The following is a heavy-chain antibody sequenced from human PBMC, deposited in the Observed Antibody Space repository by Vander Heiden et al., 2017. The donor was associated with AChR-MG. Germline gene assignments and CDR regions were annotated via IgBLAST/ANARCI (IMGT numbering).Heavy chain of an antibody. Sequence: EVQLVESGGGLVQPGGSLRLSCAASGFTFSSYWMGWVGQAPGKGLEWVANIKQDGSEKYYVDSVKGRFTISRDNAKNSLYLQMNSLRAEDTAVYYCARAGGRSTGTTKTFDYWGQGTLVTVSS. CDR2: IKQDGSEK. CDR3: ARAGGRSTGTTKTFDY. CDR1: GFTFSSYW. J-gene: IGHJ4*02. V-gene: IGHV3-7*01. D-gene: IGHD1-7*01.